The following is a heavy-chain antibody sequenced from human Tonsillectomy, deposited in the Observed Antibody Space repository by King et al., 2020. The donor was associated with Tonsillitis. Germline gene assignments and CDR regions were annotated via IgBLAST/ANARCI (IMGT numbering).Heavy chain of an antibody. CDR3: ARRYRGLQAQYYYYFGLDV. J-gene: IGHJ6*02. V-gene: IGHV5-10-1*03. CDR2: IDPSDSYT. CDR1: GYSFTSYW. Sequence: QLVQSGAEVKKPGESLTISCKTSGYSFTSYWISWVRQMPGKGLEWMGRIDPSDSYTNYSPSFQGRVTISADKSISTAYLQWSSLKASDTAIYFCARRYRGLQAQYYYYFGLDVWGQGTTVTVSS. D-gene: IGHD5-24*01.